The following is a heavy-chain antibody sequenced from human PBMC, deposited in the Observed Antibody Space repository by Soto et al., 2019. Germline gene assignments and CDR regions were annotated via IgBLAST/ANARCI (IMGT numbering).Heavy chain of an antibody. Sequence: PGGSLRLSCAASGFTFSSYGMHWVRQAPGKGLEWVAVISYDGSNKYYADSVKGRFTISRDNSKNTLYLQMNSLRAEDTAVYYCAKDRGALGDYYGMDVWGQGTTVTVSS. CDR1: GFTFSSYG. D-gene: IGHD3-16*01. CDR3: AKDRGALGDYYGMDV. CDR2: ISYDGSNK. V-gene: IGHV3-30*18. J-gene: IGHJ6*02.